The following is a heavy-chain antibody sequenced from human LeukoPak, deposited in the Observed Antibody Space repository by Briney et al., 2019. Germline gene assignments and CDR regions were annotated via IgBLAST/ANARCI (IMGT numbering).Heavy chain of an antibody. CDR3: ARAPGIAAAGTHFDF. CDR1: GGSLSSYY. Sequence: SETLSLTCTVSGGSLSSYYWSWIRQPPGKGLEWIGYIYYSGSAKYNPSLKSRVTISVDKSKNQFSLKLSSVTAGDTAVYYCARAPGIAAAGTHFDFWGQGTLVTVSS. J-gene: IGHJ4*02. CDR2: IYYSGSA. V-gene: IGHV4-59*01. D-gene: IGHD6-13*01.